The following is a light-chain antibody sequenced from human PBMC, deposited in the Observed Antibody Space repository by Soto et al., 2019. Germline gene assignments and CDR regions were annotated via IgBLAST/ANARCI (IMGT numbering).Light chain of an antibody. J-gene: IGLJ2*01. CDR3: SSYAGSNIL. CDR2: EVS. Sequence: QSALTQPHSASGSPGQSVTISCTGTSSDVGGWNYVSWYQQHPGKAPKRMIYEVSKRPSGVPDRFSGSKSGNTASLTVSGRQAKDEADYYCSSYAGSNILFGGGTKVTVL. V-gene: IGLV2-8*01. CDR1: SSDVGGWNY.